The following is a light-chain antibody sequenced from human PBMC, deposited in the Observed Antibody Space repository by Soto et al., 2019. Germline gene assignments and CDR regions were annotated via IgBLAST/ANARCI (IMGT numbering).Light chain of an antibody. CDR3: SSCASSSTLVV. Sequence: QSALTQPASVSGSPGQSITISCTGTSSDVGGYNYVSWYQQHPGKAPKLMIYEVSNRPSGVSNRFSGSKSGNTASLTISGLQADDEADYYCSSCASSSTLVVFGGGTKLTVL. CDR2: EVS. J-gene: IGLJ2*01. V-gene: IGLV2-14*01. CDR1: SSDVGGYNY.